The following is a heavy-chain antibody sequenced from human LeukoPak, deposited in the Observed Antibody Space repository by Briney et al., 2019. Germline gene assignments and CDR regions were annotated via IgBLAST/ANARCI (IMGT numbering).Heavy chain of an antibody. CDR1: GFTFSNAW. D-gene: IGHD1-7*01. V-gene: IGHV3-15*01. CDR3: TTERYNWNYVWDY. Sequence: GGSLRLSCAASGFTFSNAWMSWVRQAPGKGLEWVGRIKSKIAGGTTDYAAPVKGRFTISRDDSKNTLYLQMNSLKTEDTAVYYCTTERYNWNYVWDYWGQGTLVTVSS. J-gene: IGHJ4*02. CDR2: IKSKIAGGTT.